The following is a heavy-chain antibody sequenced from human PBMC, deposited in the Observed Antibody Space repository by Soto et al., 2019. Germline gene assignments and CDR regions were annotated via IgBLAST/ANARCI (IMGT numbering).Heavy chain of an antibody. CDR1: GGSISSYY. D-gene: IGHD1-20*01. Sequence: SETLSLTCTVSGGSISSYYWSWIRQPPGKGLEWIGYIYYSGSTNYNPSLKSRVTISVDTSKNQFSLKLSSVTAADTAVYYCARDLTGTHNWFDPWGQGTLVTVSS. CDR3: ARDLTGTHNWFDP. V-gene: IGHV4-59*01. J-gene: IGHJ5*02. CDR2: IYYSGST.